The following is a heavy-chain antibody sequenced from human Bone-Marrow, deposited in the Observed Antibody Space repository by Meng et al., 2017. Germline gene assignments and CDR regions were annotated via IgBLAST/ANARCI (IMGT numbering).Heavy chain of an antibody. CDR1: GFTFSSYA. V-gene: IGHV3-30*01. CDR3: ARFALLDY. D-gene: IGHD3-10*01. Sequence: QLQLVESGGGVVQPGRSLRLSCAAFGFTFSSYAMHWVRQAPGKGLEWVAVISYDGSNKYYADSVKGRFTISRDNSKNTLYLQMNSLRAEDTAVYYCARFALLDYWGQGTLVTVSS. CDR2: ISYDGSNK. J-gene: IGHJ4*02.